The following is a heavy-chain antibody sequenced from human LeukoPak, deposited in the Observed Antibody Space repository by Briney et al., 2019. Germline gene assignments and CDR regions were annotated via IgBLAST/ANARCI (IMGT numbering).Heavy chain of an antibody. Sequence: SGGSLRLSCAASGFTFSSYAMYWVRQAPGKGLVWVSRISSDGSSTIYADSVKGRFTISRDIAKNTLYLQMNSLRAEDTAVYYCARAQMGAPTDYWGQGTLVTVSS. CDR3: ARAQMGAPTDY. J-gene: IGHJ4*02. V-gene: IGHV3-74*01. CDR2: ISSDGSST. D-gene: IGHD1-26*01. CDR1: GFTFSSYA.